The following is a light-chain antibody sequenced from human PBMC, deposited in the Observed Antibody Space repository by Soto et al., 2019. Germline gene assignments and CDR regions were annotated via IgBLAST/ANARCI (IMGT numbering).Light chain of an antibody. CDR2: AAS. Sequence: DIQMTQSPSSLSASLGDRVTITCRASQSISSYLNWYQQKPGKAPKLLIYAASSLQSGVPSRFSGSGSGTEFTLTISSLQPEDFATYYCLQHNSYPITLGPGTRLEIK. CDR1: QSISSY. CDR3: LQHNSYPIT. J-gene: IGKJ5*01. V-gene: IGKV1-17*01.